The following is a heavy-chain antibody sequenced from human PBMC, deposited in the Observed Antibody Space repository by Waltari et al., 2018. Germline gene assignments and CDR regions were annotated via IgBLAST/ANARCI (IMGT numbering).Heavy chain of an antibody. CDR1: GFNFDDHG. D-gene: IGHD2-15*01. CDR3: AREKLMGEYIDY. V-gene: IGHV3-20*04. J-gene: IGHJ4*02. CDR2: INWNGGST. Sequence: EVQLVESGGGVRWPGGSLRLSCAASGFNFDDHGMRWVRQAPGRGLEWVSSINWNGGSTCYADSVRGRFTISRDNAKNSLYLQMNSLRADDTALYYCAREKLMGEYIDYWGQGTLVTVSS.